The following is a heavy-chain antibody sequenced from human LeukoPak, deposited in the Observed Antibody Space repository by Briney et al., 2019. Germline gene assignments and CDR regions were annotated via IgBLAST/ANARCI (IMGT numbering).Heavy chain of an antibody. D-gene: IGHD1-7*01. CDR3: AKDERNWNYNLASQTYD. CDR2: ISYDGSNK. Sequence: GRSLRLSCAASGFTFSSYAMHWVRQAPGKGLEWVAVISYDGSNKYYADSVKGRFTISRDNSKNTLYLQMSSLRAEDTVVYYCAKDERNWNYNLASQTYDWGQGTLVTVSS. CDR1: GFTFSSYA. V-gene: IGHV3-30-3*01. J-gene: IGHJ4*02.